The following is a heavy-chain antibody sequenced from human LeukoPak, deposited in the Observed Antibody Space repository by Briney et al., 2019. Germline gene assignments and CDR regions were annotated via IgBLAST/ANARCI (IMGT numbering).Heavy chain of an antibody. Sequence: PSETLSLTCTVSGYSISSGYYWGWIRQPPGKGLEWIGSIYHSGSTYYNPSLKSRVTISVDTSKNQFSLKLSSVTAADTAVYYCARDEAGDSSGYYYVVPNWFDPWGQGTLVTVSS. J-gene: IGHJ5*02. D-gene: IGHD3-22*01. CDR2: IYHSGST. CDR1: GYSISSGYY. CDR3: ARDEAGDSSGYYYVVPNWFDP. V-gene: IGHV4-38-2*02.